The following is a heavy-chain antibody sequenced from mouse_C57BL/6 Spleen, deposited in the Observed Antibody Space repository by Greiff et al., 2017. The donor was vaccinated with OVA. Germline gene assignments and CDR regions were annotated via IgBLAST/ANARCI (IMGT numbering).Heavy chain of an antibody. CDR2: IYPRSGNT. Sequence: QVQLKESGAELARPGASVKLSCKASGYTFTSYGISWVKQRTGQGLEWIGEIYPRSGNTYYNEKFKGKATLTADKSSSTAYMELRSLTSEDSAVYFCAPGTGDAMDYWGQGTSATVSS. D-gene: IGHD1-1*01. V-gene: IGHV1-81*01. J-gene: IGHJ4*01. CDR1: GYTFTSYG. CDR3: APGTGDAMDY.